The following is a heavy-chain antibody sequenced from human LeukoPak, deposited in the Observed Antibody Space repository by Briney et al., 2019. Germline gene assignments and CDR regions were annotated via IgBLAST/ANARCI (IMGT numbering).Heavy chain of an antibody. V-gene: IGHV1-8*01. J-gene: IGHJ1*01. D-gene: IGHD6-13*01. CDR3: ARGRTAAAGTRPTYFQH. CDR1: GYTFTSYD. Sequence: ASVKVSCKASGYTFTSYDINWVRQATGQGLEWMGWMNPNSGNTGYAQKFQGRVTMTRNTSISTAYMELSSLRSEDTAVYYCARGRTAAAGTRPTYFQHWGQGTLVTVSS. CDR2: MNPNSGNT.